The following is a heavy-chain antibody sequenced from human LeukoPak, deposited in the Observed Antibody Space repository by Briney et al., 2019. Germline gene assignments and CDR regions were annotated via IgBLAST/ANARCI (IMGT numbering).Heavy chain of an antibody. CDR2: ISNSGGRT. D-gene: IGHD5-12*01. CDR3: AKSYNGYESKPDY. CDR1: GFTFSSSA. Sequence: PGGSLRLSCAASGFTFSSSAMSWVRQVPGKGLEWVSSISNSGGRTFYTDSVKGRFTISRDNSKITLYLQMNSLRAEDTAVYYCAKSYNGYESKPDYWGQGTLVTVSS. J-gene: IGHJ4*02. V-gene: IGHV3-23*01.